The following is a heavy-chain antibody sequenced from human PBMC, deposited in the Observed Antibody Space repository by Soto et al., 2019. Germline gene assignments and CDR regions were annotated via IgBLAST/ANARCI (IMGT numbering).Heavy chain of an antibody. V-gene: IGHV3-21*06. CDR1: TFSMYS. CDR3: ARDQGGSYDSWFDP. Sequence: EVQVVESGGGLVKPGGSLRLSCTFTFSMYSMNWVRKAPGKGLGWFASISSGSAYIKYAESVKGRFTISRDNAKNSLHLQMNSLRAEDTAIYHCARDQGGSYDSWFDPWGQGTLVTVSS. CDR2: ISSGSAYI. D-gene: IGHD3-16*01. J-gene: IGHJ5*02.